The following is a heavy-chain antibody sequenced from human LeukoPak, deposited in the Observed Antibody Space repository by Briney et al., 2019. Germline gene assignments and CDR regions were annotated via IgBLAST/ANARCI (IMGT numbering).Heavy chain of an antibody. CDR1: GFTFSDYY. CDR2: ISSSGSTI. Sequence: GSLRLSCAASGFTFSDYYMSWIRQAPGKGLEWVSYISSSGSTIYYADSVKGRFTISRDNAKNSLYLQVNSLRAEDTAVYYCARDCSGGSCYPYWGQGTLVTVSS. CDR3: ARDCSGGSCYPY. D-gene: IGHD2-15*01. J-gene: IGHJ4*02. V-gene: IGHV3-11*04.